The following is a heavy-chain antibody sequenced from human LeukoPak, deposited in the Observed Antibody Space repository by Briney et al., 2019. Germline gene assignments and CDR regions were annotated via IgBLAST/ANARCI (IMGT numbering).Heavy chain of an antibody. J-gene: IGHJ1*01. CDR3: ARVNCGGDCSPDGAEYFQH. CDR2: INPSGGST. CDR1: GYTFTSSY. Sequence: GASVKVSCKASGYTFTSSYMHWVRQAPGQGLEWMGIINPSGGSTSYAQKFQGRVTMTRDTSTSTVYMELSSLRSEDTAVYYCARVNCGGDCSPDGAEYFQHWGQGTLVTVSS. D-gene: IGHD2-21*02. V-gene: IGHV1-46*01.